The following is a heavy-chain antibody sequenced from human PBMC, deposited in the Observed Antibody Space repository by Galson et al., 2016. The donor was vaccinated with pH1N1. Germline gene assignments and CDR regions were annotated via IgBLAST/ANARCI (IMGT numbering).Heavy chain of an antibody. CDR2: ISNNGGTT. D-gene: IGHD1-26*01. CDR3: ARSFAVGARSYYAMDV. Sequence: SLRLSCAASGFSFSSYAMHWVRQAPGKGLEYVSAISNNGGTTYYADSVKGRFTISRDNSKNTLHLQMGSLRAEDMAVYYCARSFAVGARSYYAMDVWGQGTTVSVS. J-gene: IGHJ6*02. V-gene: IGHV3-64*02. CDR1: GFSFSSYA.